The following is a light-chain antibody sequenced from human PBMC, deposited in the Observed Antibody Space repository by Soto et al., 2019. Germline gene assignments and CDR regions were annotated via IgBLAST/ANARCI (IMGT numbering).Light chain of an antibody. CDR1: QSVLYNSNNKNY. CDR3: QQYYSAPPT. Sequence: DIVMTQSPDCLAVSLGERATINCKSSQSVLYNSNNKNYLAWYQQEPGQPPKLLIYWASTRESGVPDRFSGSGSGTDFTLTISSLQAEDVAVYSCQQYYSAPPTFGQGTKVDIK. V-gene: IGKV4-1*01. CDR2: WAS. J-gene: IGKJ1*01.